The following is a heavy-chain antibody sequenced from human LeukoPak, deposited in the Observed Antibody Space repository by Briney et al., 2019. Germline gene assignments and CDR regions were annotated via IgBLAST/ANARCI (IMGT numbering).Heavy chain of an antibody. D-gene: IGHD5-18*01. CDR1: GYSISSGYY. Sequence: SETLSLTCAVSGYSISSGYYWGWIRQPPGKGLEWIGSIYHSGSTYYNPSLKSRVIISVDTSKNQFSLKLSSVTAADTAVYYCARLGYSYGSDWYFDFWGRGTLVTVSS. J-gene: IGHJ2*01. CDR3: ARLGYSYGSDWYFDF. CDR2: IYHSGST. V-gene: IGHV4-38-2*01.